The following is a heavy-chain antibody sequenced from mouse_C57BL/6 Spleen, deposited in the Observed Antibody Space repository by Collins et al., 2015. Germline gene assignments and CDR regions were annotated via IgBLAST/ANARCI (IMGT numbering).Heavy chain of an antibody. CDR3: ARFHSTYSFAY. V-gene: IGHV7-3*01. J-gene: IGHJ3*01. D-gene: IGHD5-1*01. Sequence: GKALEWLGFVRNKANGSTTEYSASVKGRFTISRDNSQRILYLQMNALRAEDSAIYYCARFHSTYSFAYWGQGTLVTVSA. CDR2: VRNKANGSTT.